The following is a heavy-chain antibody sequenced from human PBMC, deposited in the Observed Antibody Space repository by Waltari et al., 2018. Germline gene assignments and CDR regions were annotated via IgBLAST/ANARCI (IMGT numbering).Heavy chain of an antibody. V-gene: IGHV3-49*04. CDR3: ATGYDYVWGY. J-gene: IGHJ4*01. CDR1: GFRFGDYA. CDR2: IRSKASGETR. D-gene: IGHD3-16*01. Sequence: EVQLVESGGGLVQPGRSLTLSCTTSGFRFGDYAMSWVRQAPGKGLEWVGFIRSKASGETREYAASVKARFSISRDDSKSIAYLQMNSLKIEDTAVYYCATGYDYVWGYWGRGTLVTVSS.